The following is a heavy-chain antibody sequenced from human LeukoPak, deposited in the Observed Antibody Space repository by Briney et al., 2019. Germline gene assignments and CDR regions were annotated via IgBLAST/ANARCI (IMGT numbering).Heavy chain of an antibody. V-gene: IGHV1-18*01. J-gene: IGHJ3*02. CDR1: GYTFTSYG. CDR3: ARANMITFGGVIVLDAFDI. D-gene: IGHD3-16*02. Sequence: GASVEVSCKASGYTFTSYGISWVRQAPGQGLEWMGWISAYNGNTNYAQKLQGRVTMTTDTSTSTAYMELRSLRSDDTAVYYCARANMITFGGVIVLDAFDIWGQGTMVTVSS. CDR2: ISAYNGNT.